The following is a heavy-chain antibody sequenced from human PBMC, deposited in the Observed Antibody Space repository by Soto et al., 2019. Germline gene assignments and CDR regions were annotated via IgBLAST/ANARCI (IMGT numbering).Heavy chain of an antibody. J-gene: IGHJ4*02. V-gene: IGHV1-46*01. CDR1: GYTFTSYY. Sequence: ASVKVSCKASGYTFTSYYMHWVRQAPGQGPEWMGIISPSGGSTSYAQKFQGRVAMTRDTSTSTVYMELSSLRSEDTAVYYCARGNSFYDFWSGYQYYFDYWGQGTLVTVSS. CDR3: ARGNSFYDFWSGYQYYFDY. CDR2: ISPSGGST. D-gene: IGHD3-3*01.